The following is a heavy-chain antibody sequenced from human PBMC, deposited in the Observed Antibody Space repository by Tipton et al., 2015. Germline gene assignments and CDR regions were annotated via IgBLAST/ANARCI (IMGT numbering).Heavy chain of an antibody. CDR1: GFAFSGYA. CDR3: AKTNMAAAFDY. V-gene: IGHV3-30*18. Sequence: SLRLSCAASGFAFSGYAMHWVRQPPGKGLEWVADISYDGSQKHYGNSVKGRFTISRDNSKNTLYLHMSSLGTDDTAVYFCAKTNMAAAFDYWGQGTLVTVSS. CDR2: ISYDGSQK. D-gene: IGHD2/OR15-2a*01. J-gene: IGHJ4*02.